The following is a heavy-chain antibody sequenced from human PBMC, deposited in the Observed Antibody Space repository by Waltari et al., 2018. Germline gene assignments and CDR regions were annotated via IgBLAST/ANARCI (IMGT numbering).Heavy chain of an antibody. CDR1: GYTFTNFG. D-gene: IGHD3-22*01. CDR2: ISPYTGHA. CDR3: ARGGGPRTVVALTFDL. V-gene: IGHV1-18*01. J-gene: IGHJ4*02. Sequence: QVQLVQSGGEMKKPGASVKVSCKTSGYTFTNFGINWVRQAPGQGLEWMGWISPYTGHADYKQKFQCRVSMTTDTSTKTAYMELRSLRSDDTAVYYCARGGGPRTVVALTFDLWGQGTLVTVSS.